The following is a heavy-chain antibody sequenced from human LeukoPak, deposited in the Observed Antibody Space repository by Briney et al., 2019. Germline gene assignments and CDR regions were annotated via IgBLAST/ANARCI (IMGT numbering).Heavy chain of an antibody. CDR3: ARDFPDTDSPDYGVYDGFDY. CDR1: GFTFSSYS. Sequence: PGGSLRLSCAASGFTFSSYSMNWVRQAPGKGLEWVSSISSSSSYIYYADSVKGRFTISRDNAKNSLYLQMNSLRAEDTAVYYCARDFPDTDSPDYGVYDGFDYWGQGTLVTVSS. V-gene: IGHV3-21*01. D-gene: IGHD4-17*01. CDR2: ISSSSSYI. J-gene: IGHJ4*02.